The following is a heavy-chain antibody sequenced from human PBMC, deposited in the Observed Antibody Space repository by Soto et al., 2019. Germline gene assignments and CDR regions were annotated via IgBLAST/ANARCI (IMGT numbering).Heavy chain of an antibody. CDR3: ARARMVRGIIYYYGMDV. Sequence: QVQLQESGPGLVKSSQTLSLTCTVSGGSISSDGNYWSWIRQHPGKGLEWIGYIYYSGSTYYNPSLKSRVTISVDTSKNQSSRKLNSVTAADTAVYYCARARMVRGIIYYYGMDVWGQGTTVTVSS. CDR2: IYYSGST. V-gene: IGHV4-31*03. J-gene: IGHJ6*02. D-gene: IGHD3-10*01. CDR1: GGSISSDGNY.